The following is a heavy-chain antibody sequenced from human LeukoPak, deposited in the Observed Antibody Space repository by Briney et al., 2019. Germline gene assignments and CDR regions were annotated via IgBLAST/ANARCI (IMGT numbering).Heavy chain of an antibody. V-gene: IGHV3-20*04. D-gene: IGHD6-13*01. CDR1: GFTFDDYG. Sequence: GGSLRLSCAASGFTFDDYGMSWVRQAPGKGLEWVSGINWNGGSTGYADSVKGRFTISRDNSKNTLYLQMNSLRAEDTAVYYCAKPTYSSSWQSYYFDYWGQGTLVTVSS. CDR2: INWNGGST. J-gene: IGHJ4*02. CDR3: AKPTYSSSWQSYYFDY.